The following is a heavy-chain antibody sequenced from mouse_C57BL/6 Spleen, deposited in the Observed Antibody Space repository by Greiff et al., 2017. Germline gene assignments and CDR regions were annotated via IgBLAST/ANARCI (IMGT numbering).Heavy chain of an antibody. CDR2: IWSGGST. CDR1: GFSLTSYG. Sequence: VQLQQSGPGLVQPSQSLSITCTVSGFSLTSYGVHWVRQSPGKGLEWLGVIWSGGSTDYNAAFISRLSNSKDNSKSQVFFKMNSLQAGDTAIYYCARNGNRGLCYAMDYWGQGTSVTVSS. V-gene: IGHV2-2*01. CDR3: ARNGNRGLCYAMDY. J-gene: IGHJ4*01. D-gene: IGHD3-1*01.